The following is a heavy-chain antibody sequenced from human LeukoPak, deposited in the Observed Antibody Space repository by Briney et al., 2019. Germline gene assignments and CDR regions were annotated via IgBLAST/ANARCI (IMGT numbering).Heavy chain of an antibody. CDR1: GFTFSSYA. Sequence: GGSLRLSCAASGFTFSSYAMHWVRQAPGKGLEWVAVISYDGSNKYYADSVKGRFTISRDDSKSIAYLQMNSLKTEDTAVYYCTRDQSYGSGSYYMGYWGQGTLVTVSS. J-gene: IGHJ4*02. V-gene: IGHV3-30*04. CDR2: ISYDGSNK. CDR3: TRDQSYGSGSYYMGY. D-gene: IGHD3-10*01.